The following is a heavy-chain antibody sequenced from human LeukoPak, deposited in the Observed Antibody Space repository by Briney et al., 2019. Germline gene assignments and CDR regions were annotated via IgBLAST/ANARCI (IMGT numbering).Heavy chain of an antibody. CDR2: ISYDGGNE. V-gene: IGHV3-30-3*01. Sequence: PGGSLRLSCAASGFTFSSHAIHWVRQAPGMGLEWVAVISYDGGNENYADSVKGRFTISRDNSKDTLYLQMNSLRAEDTAVYYCAKDLEVGDSSGYYYYYYGMDVWGQGTTVTVSS. CDR1: GFTFSSHA. J-gene: IGHJ6*02. CDR3: AKDLEVGDSSGYYYYYYGMDV. D-gene: IGHD3-22*01.